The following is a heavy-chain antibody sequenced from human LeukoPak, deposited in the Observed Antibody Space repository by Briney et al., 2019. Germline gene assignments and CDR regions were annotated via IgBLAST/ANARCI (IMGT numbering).Heavy chain of an antibody. CDR3: ARLAGGTVAGGGGGFDY. Sequence: PGGSLRLSCAASGFTFSSYTMNWVRQAPGKGLEWVSSISTSSSYIYYADSVKGRFTISRDNAKNSLYLQMNSLRAEDTAVYYWARLAGGTVAGGGGGFDYWGQGTLVTVSS. V-gene: IGHV3-21*01. J-gene: IGHJ4*02. CDR1: GFTFSSYT. D-gene: IGHD6-19*01. CDR2: ISTSSSYI.